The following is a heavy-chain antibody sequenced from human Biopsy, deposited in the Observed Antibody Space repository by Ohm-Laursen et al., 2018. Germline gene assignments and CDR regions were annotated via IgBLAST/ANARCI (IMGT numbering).Heavy chain of an antibody. V-gene: IGHV3-33*01. Sequence: SLRLSCAASGFIFTSYGMHWVRQAPGKGLEWVALIWYDGSDQYYADSVKGRFTISRDNSKNTVYLQMHSLRAEDTAVYYCARDRREHFQFDSWGQGTRVTVSS. D-gene: IGHD1-26*01. CDR3: ARDRREHFQFDS. CDR2: IWYDGSDQ. J-gene: IGHJ4*02. CDR1: GFIFTSYG.